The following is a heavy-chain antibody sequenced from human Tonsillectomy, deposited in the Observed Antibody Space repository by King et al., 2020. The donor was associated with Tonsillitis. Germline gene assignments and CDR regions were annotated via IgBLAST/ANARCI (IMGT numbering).Heavy chain of an antibody. V-gene: IGHV3-23*04. Sequence: VQLVESGGGLVQPGGSLRLSCAASGFTFSSYAMSWVRQAPGKGLEWVSAISDFGGNTYYADSVKGRFTISRDNSKNTLYLQMNSLRAEDTATYYCAKDLGYDILTDYYPDYWGQGTQVTVSS. CDR2: ISDFGGNT. CDR1: GFTFSSYA. J-gene: IGHJ4*02. CDR3: AKDLGYDILTDYYPDY. D-gene: IGHD3-9*01.